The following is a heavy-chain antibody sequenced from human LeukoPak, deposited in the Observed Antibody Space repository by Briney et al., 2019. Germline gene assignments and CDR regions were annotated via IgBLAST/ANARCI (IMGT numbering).Heavy chain of an antibody. D-gene: IGHD3-9*01. Sequence: GGSLRPSCAASGFTFSSYGMHWVRQAPGKGLEWVAVIWYDGSNKYYADSVKGRFTISRDNSKNTLYLQMNSLRAEDTAVYYCAREQNFDWELYGMDVWGKGTTVTVSS. CDR3: AREQNFDWELYGMDV. CDR2: IWYDGSNK. V-gene: IGHV3-33*01. J-gene: IGHJ6*04. CDR1: GFTFSSYG.